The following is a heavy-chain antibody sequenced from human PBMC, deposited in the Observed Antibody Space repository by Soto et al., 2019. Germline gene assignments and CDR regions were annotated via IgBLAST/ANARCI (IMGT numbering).Heavy chain of an antibody. CDR1: GGSISSGGYY. CDR2: IYYSGSA. D-gene: IGHD2-2*01. V-gene: IGHV4-31*03. J-gene: IGHJ4*02. CDR3: ARGRSSTSPYPIGY. Sequence: QVQLQESGPGLVKPSQTLSLTCTVSGGSISSGGYYWSWIRQHPGKGLEWIGYIYYSGSAYYNPSLKSRVTISVDTSKNQSSLKLSSVTAADTAVYYCARGRSSTSPYPIGYWGQGTLVTVSS.